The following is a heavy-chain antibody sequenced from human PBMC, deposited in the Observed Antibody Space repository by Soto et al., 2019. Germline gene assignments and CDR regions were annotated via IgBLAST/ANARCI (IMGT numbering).Heavy chain of an antibody. CDR1: GFTFSEYA. J-gene: IGHJ6*02. Sequence: EVKVLESGGDLVQSGGSLRLSCVASGFTFSEYAMTWVRQAPGKGLDWVSSVSANGDITYYADSVKGRFTISRDNSNNTLLLQMNSLRAEDTALYYCARGDRGGSGSPASYYFSGLDVWGQGTTVIVSS. CDR2: VSANGDIT. CDR3: ARGDRGGSGSPASYYFSGLDV. V-gene: IGHV3-23*01. D-gene: IGHD3-10*01.